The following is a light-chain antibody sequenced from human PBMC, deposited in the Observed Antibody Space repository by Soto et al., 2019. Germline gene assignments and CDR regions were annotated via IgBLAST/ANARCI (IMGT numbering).Light chain of an antibody. Sequence: QSVLTQSASVSGTPGQRVTISCSGSSSNIGSNYVYWYQQLPGTAPKLLIYRNNQRPSGVPDRFSGSKSGTSASLAISGLRSEDEADYYCAAWDDSLSGWVFGGGTKLTVL. CDR3: AAWDDSLSGWV. J-gene: IGLJ3*02. V-gene: IGLV1-47*01. CDR2: RNN. CDR1: SSNIGSNY.